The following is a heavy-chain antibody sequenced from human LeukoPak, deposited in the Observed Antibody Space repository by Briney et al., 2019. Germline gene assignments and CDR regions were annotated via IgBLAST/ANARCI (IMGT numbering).Heavy chain of an antibody. V-gene: IGHV1-18*01. CDR3: ARDYTSAEWLGFAFDV. Sequence: ASVKVSCKASGYTFTRYAISWVRQAPGQGLEWMGWINPFNGNTNDAERFRGRVIMTTDTSTRTAYMELRSLRSDDTAVYYCARDYTSAEWLGFAFDVWGQGTMISVSP. D-gene: IGHD6-19*01. CDR2: INPFNGNT. CDR1: GYTFTRYA. J-gene: IGHJ3*01.